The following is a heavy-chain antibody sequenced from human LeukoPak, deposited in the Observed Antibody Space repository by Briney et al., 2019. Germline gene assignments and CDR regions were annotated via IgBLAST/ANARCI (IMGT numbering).Heavy chain of an antibody. J-gene: IGHJ3*02. CDR1: GFTFSSYS. D-gene: IGHD2-21*02. Sequence: GGSLRLSCAASGFTFSSYSMNWVRQAPGKGLEWVSYISSSSSTIYYADSVKGRFTTSRDNAKNSLYLQMNSLRAEDTAVYYCAAHYCGGDCYPHRDAFDIWGQGTMVTVSS. V-gene: IGHV3-48*01. CDR2: ISSSSSTI. CDR3: AAHYCGGDCYPHRDAFDI.